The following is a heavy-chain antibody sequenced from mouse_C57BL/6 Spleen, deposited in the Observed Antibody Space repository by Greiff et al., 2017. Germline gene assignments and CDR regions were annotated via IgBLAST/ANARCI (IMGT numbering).Heavy chain of an antibody. CDR3: AREGGNYARPWFAY. CDR1: GYSITSGYY. CDR2: ISYDGSN. J-gene: IGHJ3*01. V-gene: IGHV3-6*01. D-gene: IGHD2-1*01. Sequence: DVQLQESGPGLVKPSQSLSLTCSVTGYSITSGYYWNWIRQFPGNKLEWMGYISYDGSNNYNPSLKNRISITRDTSKNQFFLKLNSVTTEDTATYYCAREGGNYARPWFAYWGQGTLVTVSA.